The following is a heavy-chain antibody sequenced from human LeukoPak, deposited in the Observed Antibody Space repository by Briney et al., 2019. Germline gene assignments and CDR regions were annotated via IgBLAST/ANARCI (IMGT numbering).Heavy chain of an antibody. V-gene: IGHV4-59*01. CDR2: IYYSGST. J-gene: IGHJ5*02. Sequence: SETLSHTCTDPGGSLSGSNWSCGRPPPGERLERVGHIYYSGSTNYNPALKSRVTISVDTSKNQFSLRLSSVTAADTAVYYCARNGRYCSGGTCRHYNWFGPWGQGTLVTVSS. D-gene: IGHD2-15*01. CDR3: ARNGRYCSGGTCRHYNWFGP. CDR1: GGSLSGSN.